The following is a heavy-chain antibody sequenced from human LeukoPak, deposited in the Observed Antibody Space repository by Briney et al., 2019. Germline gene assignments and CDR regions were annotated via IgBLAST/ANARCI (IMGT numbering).Heavy chain of an antibody. Sequence: SETLSLTCTVSGGSISSSSYYWGWIRQPPGKGLEWIGSIYYSGSTYYNPSLKSRVTVSVDTSKNRFSLKLSSVTAADTAVYYCARHIDDFWSGREGYFDYWGQGTLVTVSS. CDR1: GGSISSSSYY. CDR2: IYYSGST. J-gene: IGHJ4*02. V-gene: IGHV4-39*01. CDR3: ARHIDDFWSGREGYFDY. D-gene: IGHD3-3*01.